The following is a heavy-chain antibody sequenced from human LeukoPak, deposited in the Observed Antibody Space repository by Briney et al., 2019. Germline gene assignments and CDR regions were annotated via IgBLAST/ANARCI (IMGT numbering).Heavy chain of an antibody. J-gene: IGHJ6*02. CDR1: GYTFTSYG. V-gene: IGHV1-18*04. Sequence: ASVKVSCKASGYTFTSYGIRWVRQAPGQGLEWMGWISAYNGNTNYAQKLQGRVTMTTDTSTSTAYMELRSLRSDDTAVYYCARGLGAVTPRRGYYYYGMDVWGQGTTVTVSS. CDR3: ARGLGAVTPRRGYYYYGMDV. CDR2: ISAYNGNT. D-gene: IGHD4-23*01.